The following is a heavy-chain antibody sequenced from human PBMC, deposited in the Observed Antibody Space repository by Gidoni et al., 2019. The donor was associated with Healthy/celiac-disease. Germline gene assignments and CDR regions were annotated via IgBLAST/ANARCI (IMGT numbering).Heavy chain of an antibody. Sequence: EVQLVESGGGLVQPGGSLRLSCAASGFTFSSYWMSWVRQAPGKGLEWVANIKQDGREKYYVDSVKGRFTISRDNAKNSLYLQMNSLRAEDTAVYYCARSPTAMLPHFDYWGQGTLVTVSS. V-gene: IGHV3-7*03. CDR2: IKQDGREK. J-gene: IGHJ4*02. CDR3: ARSPTAMLPHFDY. CDR1: GFTFSSYW. D-gene: IGHD5-18*01.